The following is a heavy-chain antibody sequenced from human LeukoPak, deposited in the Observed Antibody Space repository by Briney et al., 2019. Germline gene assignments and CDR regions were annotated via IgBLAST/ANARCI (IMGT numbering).Heavy chain of an antibody. CDR1: GFTFSSYA. V-gene: IGHV3-21*01. CDR3: ARDPSGGDY. D-gene: IGHD3-10*01. J-gene: IGHJ4*02. Sequence: GGSLRLSCAASGFTFSSYAMSWVRQAPGKGLEWVSSISSGSSYMYYADSVKGRFTISRDNAKNSLYLQMNSLRAEDTAVYYCARDPSGGDYWGQGTLVTVSS. CDR2: ISSGSSYM.